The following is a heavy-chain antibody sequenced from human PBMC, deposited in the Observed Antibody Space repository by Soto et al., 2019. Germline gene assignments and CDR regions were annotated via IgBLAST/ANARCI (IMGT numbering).Heavy chain of an antibody. CDR1: GFTFSSYS. CDR2: ISSNGGST. D-gene: IGHD2-2*01. Sequence: LRLSCSASGFTFSSYSMHWVRQAPGKGLEYVSVISSNGGSTYYADSLKGRFTISRDNSKNTLYLQMSSLRAEDTAVYYCARVPDYWGQGTLVTVS. V-gene: IGHV3-64D*06. J-gene: IGHJ4*02. CDR3: ARVPDY.